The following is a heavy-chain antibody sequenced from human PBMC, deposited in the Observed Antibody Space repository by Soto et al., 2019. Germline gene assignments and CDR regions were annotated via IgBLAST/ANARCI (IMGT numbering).Heavy chain of an antibody. Sequence: QVQLQESGPGRVKPSETLSLTCTVSGGSISNYYWSWIRQPPGKGLEWIGYIYYTGSTLYNPSLKSRVTISVDTSKTQFSLKLTSVTAADTAVYYCVRWNYGDYGRPFDYWGQGTLVTVSS. J-gene: IGHJ4*01. D-gene: IGHD4-17*01. V-gene: IGHV4-59*01. CDR2: IYYTGST. CDR3: VRWNYGDYGRPFDY. CDR1: GGSISNYY.